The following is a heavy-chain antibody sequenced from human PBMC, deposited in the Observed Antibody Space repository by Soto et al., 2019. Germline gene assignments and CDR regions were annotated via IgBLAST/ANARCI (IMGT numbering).Heavy chain of an antibody. J-gene: IGHJ4*02. CDR2: IIPIFGTA. Sequence: SVKVSCKASGGTFSSYAISWVRQAPGQGLEWMGGIIPIFGTANYAQKFQGRVTITADESTSTAYMELSSLRSEDTAVYYCGRDLTSDIVATGPLDYWGQGTLVTVSS. V-gene: IGHV1-69*13. CDR3: GRDLTSDIVATGPLDY. CDR1: GGTFSSYA. D-gene: IGHD5-12*01.